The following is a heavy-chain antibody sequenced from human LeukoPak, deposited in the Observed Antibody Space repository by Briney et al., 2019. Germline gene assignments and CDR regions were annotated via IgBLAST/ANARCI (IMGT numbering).Heavy chain of an antibody. CDR3: AKDATASPYFHWFDN. Sequence: GGSLRLSCAASGFTFSAASMKWVRQAPGKGLEWVAGISSGDRTFHAESVKGCFTISRDKSKDTLYLQMNSLRAEDTAVYYCAKDATASPYFHWFDNWGQGTQVIVSS. D-gene: IGHD3-9*01. CDR2: ISSGDRT. CDR1: GFTFSAAS. J-gene: IGHJ4*02. V-gene: IGHV3-23*01.